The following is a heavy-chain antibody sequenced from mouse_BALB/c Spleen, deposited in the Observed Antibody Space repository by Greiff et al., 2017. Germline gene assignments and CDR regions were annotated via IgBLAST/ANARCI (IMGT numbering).Heavy chain of an antibody. CDR2: ISTYYGDA. J-gene: IGHJ4*01. D-gene: IGHD1-2*01. V-gene: IGHV1S137*01. CDR1: GYTFTDYA. Sequence: QVQLKQSGAELVRPGVSVKISCKGSGYTFTDYAMHWVKQSHAKSLEWIGVISTYYGDASYNQKFKGKATMTVDKSSSTAYMELARLTSEDSAIYYCARSGGLRLYAMDYWGQGTSVTVSS. CDR3: ARSGGLRLYAMDY.